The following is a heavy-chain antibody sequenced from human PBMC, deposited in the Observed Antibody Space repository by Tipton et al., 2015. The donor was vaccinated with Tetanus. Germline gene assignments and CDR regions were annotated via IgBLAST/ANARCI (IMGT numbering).Heavy chain of an antibody. V-gene: IGHV3-33*01. D-gene: IGHD3-10*01. CDR1: GFIFSRYD. CDR3: ARGVWFGPGPRYYFDY. J-gene: IGHJ4*02. CDR2: TWSHGHAS. Sequence: RSLRLSCSASGFIFSRYDMAWIRQPPGGGLEWLAGTWSHGHASHYADSVKGRFTISRDNARNSLSLQMRSLRVEDTAVYYCARGVWFGPGPRYYFDYWGQGTLVTVSS.